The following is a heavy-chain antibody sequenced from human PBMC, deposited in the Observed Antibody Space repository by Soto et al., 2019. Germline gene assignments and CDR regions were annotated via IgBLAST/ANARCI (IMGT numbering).Heavy chain of an antibody. CDR2: MNPNSGNT. CDR3: ARVPMELRVLEWFIDY. V-gene: IGHV1-8*01. J-gene: IGHJ4*02. D-gene: IGHD3-3*01. Sequence: ASVKVSCKASGYTFTSYDINWVRQATGQGLEWMGWMNPNSGNTGYAQKFQGRVTMTRNTSISTAYMELSSLRSEDTAVYYCARVPMELRVLEWFIDYWGQGTLVTVSS. CDR1: GYTFTSYD.